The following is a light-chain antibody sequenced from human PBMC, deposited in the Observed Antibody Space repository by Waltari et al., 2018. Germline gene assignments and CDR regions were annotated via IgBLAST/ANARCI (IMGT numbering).Light chain of an antibody. CDR1: ESVYKY. V-gene: IGKV3-11*01. J-gene: IGKJ4*01. CDR2: ATS. Sequence: EVVLTQSPVTLSLSAGERATLSCRASESVYKYVAWYQQRPGQHPRLLISATSNRAAGVPGRFSGSGYGTDFTLTITSLEAEDFAVYFCQQGSILPLTFGGGTRVEIK. CDR3: QQGSILPLT.